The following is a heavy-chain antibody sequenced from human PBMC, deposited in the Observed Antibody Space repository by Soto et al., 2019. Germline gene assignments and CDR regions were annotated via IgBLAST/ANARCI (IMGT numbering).Heavy chain of an antibody. J-gene: IGHJ4*02. V-gene: IGHV5-51*01. CDR1: GYSFTSYW. CDR3: ARLYYYDSSGYPYYFDY. D-gene: IGHD3-22*01. CDR2: IYPGDSDT. Sequence: PGESLKISCNGSGYSFTSYWICWVRQMPWKGLEWMGIIYPGDSDTRYSPSFQGQVTISADKSISTAYLQWSSLKASDTAMYYCARLYYYDSSGYPYYFDYWGQGTLVTVSS.